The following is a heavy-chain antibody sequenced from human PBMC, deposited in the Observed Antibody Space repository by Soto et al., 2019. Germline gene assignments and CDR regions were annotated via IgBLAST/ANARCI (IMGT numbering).Heavy chain of an antibody. CDR3: ARVGGSGSPFDN. V-gene: IGHV4-31*01. D-gene: IGHD3-10*01. CDR2: IFYSGST. CDR1: GGSINSGGYY. Sequence: PSETLSLTCTVSGGSINSGGYYWSWIRQHPGKGLEWIGYIFYSGSTYYNTSLKSQVTISVDMSKNKFSLKLSSVTAADTAVYYCARVGGSGSPFDNWGQGTLVTVSS. J-gene: IGHJ4*02.